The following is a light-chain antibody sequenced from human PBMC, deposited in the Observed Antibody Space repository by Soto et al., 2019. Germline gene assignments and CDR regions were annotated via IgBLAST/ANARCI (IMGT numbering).Light chain of an antibody. CDR2: AAS. Sequence: DLQMTQSPSSMSASVGDSVSITCRASHDISIWLAWYQQKPGKAPKLLIYAASTLQGGVPSRFSGSGSGTDFTLTISSLQPEDFATYYCQQTNPFPSTFGQGTRLEIK. J-gene: IGKJ5*01. V-gene: IGKV1D-12*01. CDR3: QQTNPFPST. CDR1: HDISIW.